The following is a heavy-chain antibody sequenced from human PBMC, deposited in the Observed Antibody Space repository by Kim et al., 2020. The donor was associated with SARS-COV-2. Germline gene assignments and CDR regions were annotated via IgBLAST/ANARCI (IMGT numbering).Heavy chain of an antibody. D-gene: IGHD3-22*01. Sequence: GGSLRLSCAASGFTFSNYCMSWVRQAPGKGLEWVCRIKSNSGGRNKDYAAHGRGRFTISRDDPKNTLYLHMNSLKTEDTAVYSCTTTNYYDSSGYYPYHYYGMDVWGQGTTVTVSS. CDR2: IKSNSGGRNK. CDR3: TTTNYYDSSGYYPYHYYGMDV. V-gene: IGHV3-15*01. J-gene: IGHJ6*02. CDR1: GFTFSNYC.